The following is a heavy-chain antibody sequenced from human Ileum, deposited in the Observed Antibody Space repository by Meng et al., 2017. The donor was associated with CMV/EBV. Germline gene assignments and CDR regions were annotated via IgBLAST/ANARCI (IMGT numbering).Heavy chain of an antibody. J-gene: IGHJ5*02. Sequence: GYPFSDHFRHWVRQVPGQGLEWMGWIDPNSGATGYAQKFQGRVTMTRDTSINTAYMELRRLTSDDTAVYYCARPMERSSWKEGFDPWGQGTLVTVSS. V-gene: IGHV1-2*02. D-gene: IGHD3-3*01. CDR2: IDPNSGAT. CDR1: GYPFSDHF. CDR3: ARPMERSSWKEGFDP.